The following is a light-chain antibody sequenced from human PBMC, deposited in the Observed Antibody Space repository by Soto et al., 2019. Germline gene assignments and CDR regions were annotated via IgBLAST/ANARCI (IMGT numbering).Light chain of an antibody. CDR2: AAS. Sequence: DIQKTQSPSSLSASLGEGVTITCRASQSISIYLNWYQQKPGKAPKLLIYAASSLQSGVPSRFSGSGSGTDFTLTISTLQPEDFATYYCQQSYTTPAWTFGQGPKVDIK. CDR1: QSISIY. J-gene: IGKJ1*01. CDR3: QQSYTTPAWT. V-gene: IGKV1-39*01.